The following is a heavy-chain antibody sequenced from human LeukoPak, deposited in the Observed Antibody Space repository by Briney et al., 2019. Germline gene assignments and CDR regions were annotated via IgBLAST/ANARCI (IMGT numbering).Heavy chain of an antibody. CDR3: AKDAQWLVPEGYYYYMDV. J-gene: IGHJ6*03. Sequence: GGSLRLSCAGSGFTFSRYNMNWFRQAPGKGLERVSSISSSSSYIFYADSVKGRFTIFRDNAKNSLYLQMNSLRAEDTAVYYCAKDAQWLVPEGYYYYMDVWGKGTTVTVSS. CDR2: ISSSSSYI. D-gene: IGHD6-19*01. V-gene: IGHV3-21*01. CDR1: GFTFSRYN.